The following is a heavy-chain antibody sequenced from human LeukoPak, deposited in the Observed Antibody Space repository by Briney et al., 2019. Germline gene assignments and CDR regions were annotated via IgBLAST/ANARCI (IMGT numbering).Heavy chain of an antibody. J-gene: IGHJ6*02. CDR3: ARGGGLDV. CDR1: GFTFSSYW. CDR2: INHNGNVN. V-gene: IGHV3-7*03. Sequence: GGSLRLSCAASGFTFSSYWMNWARQAPGKGLEWVASINHNGNVNYYVDSVKGRFTISRDNAKNSLYLQMTNLRAEDTAVYFCARGGGLDVWGQGATVTVSS. D-gene: IGHD3-16*01.